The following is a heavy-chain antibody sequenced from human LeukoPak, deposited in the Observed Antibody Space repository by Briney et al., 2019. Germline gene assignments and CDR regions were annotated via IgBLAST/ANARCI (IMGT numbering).Heavy chain of an antibody. CDR1: GGTFSSYA. Sequence: SVKVSCKASGGTFSSYAISWVRQAPGQGLEWMGGIIPIFGTANYAQKFQGRVTITADKSTSTAYMELSSLRSEDTAVYYCARGTLSGSYYSDYWGQGTLVTVSS. CDR3: ARGTLSGSYYSDY. J-gene: IGHJ4*02. D-gene: IGHD5-12*01. CDR2: IIPIFGTA. V-gene: IGHV1-69*06.